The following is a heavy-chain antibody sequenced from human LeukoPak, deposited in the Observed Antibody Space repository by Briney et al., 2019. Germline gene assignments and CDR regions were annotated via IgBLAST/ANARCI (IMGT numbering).Heavy chain of an antibody. Sequence: ASVKVSCKASGYTFTGYYIHWVRQAPGQGLEWMGWINPKNGGTNYAQKFQGRVTMTRDTSISTAYMELSRLRSDDTAVYYCARAMRQSKAAGLYFRYWGQGTLVTVSS. J-gene: IGHJ4*02. V-gene: IGHV1-2*02. CDR3: ARAMRQSKAAGLYFRY. CDR1: GYTFTGYY. CDR2: INPKNGGT. D-gene: IGHD6-13*01.